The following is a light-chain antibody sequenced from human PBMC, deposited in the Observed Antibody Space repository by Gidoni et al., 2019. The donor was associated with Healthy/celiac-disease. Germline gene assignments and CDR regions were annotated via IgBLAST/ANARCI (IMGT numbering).Light chain of an antibody. Sequence: DIQMTQSPSSLSASVGDRVIITCRASQSISSYLNWYQQKPGKPPKLLIYAASSLQSGVPSRFSGSGSGTDFTLTISSLQPEDFATYYCQQCYSTPWTFGQGTKVEIK. CDR2: AAS. V-gene: IGKV1-39*01. CDR1: QSISSY. CDR3: QQCYSTPWT. J-gene: IGKJ1*01.